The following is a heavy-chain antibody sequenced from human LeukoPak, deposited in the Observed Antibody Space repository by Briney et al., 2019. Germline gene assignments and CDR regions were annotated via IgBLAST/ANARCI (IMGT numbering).Heavy chain of an antibody. J-gene: IGHJ3*02. CDR2: PYYIGST. Sequence: SEALSLTGSGSGGSISRYYWSWLRQPPGQGLEWVGYPYYIGSTNYNPSLKSRVTISVDTSKNQFSLKLSSVTAADTAVYYCARVGWHYDILTGYSPGAFDIWGQGTMVTVSS. V-gene: IGHV4-59*01. D-gene: IGHD3-9*01. CDR1: GGSISRYY. CDR3: ARVGWHYDILTGYSPGAFDI.